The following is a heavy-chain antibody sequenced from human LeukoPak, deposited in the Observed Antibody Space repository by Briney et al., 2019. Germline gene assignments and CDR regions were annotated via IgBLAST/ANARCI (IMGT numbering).Heavy chain of an antibody. D-gene: IGHD2-8*02. V-gene: IGHV5-51*01. CDR1: GYSFTNYW. CDR2: MYPGDSNV. CDR3: ARRLSVTGREFDY. Sequence: GESLKISCKGSGYSFTNYWIVWVRQLPGKGLEWMGIMYPGDSNVRYSPSFQGQVTMSADTSISTAYLQWSSLKASDTAVYYCARRLSVTGREFDYWGREPWSPSPQ. J-gene: IGHJ4*02.